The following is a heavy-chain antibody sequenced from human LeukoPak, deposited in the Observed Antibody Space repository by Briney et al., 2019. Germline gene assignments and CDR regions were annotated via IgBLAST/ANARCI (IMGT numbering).Heavy chain of an antibody. J-gene: IGHJ4*02. CDR1: GGSISSYY. CDR2: IYYSGST. CDR3: ARIACSGGSCSEDY. Sequence: SETLSLTCAASGGSISSYYWSWIRQPPGKGLEWIGYIYYSGSTNYNPSLKSRVTISVDTSKNQFSLKLSSVTAADTAVYYCARIACSGGSCSEDYWGQGTLVTVSS. D-gene: IGHD2-15*01. V-gene: IGHV4-59*01.